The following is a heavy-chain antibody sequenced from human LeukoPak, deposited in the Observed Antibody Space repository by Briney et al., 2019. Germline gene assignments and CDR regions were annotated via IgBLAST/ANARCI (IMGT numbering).Heavy chain of an antibody. CDR1: GFTFSSYW. CDR2: IKQDGSEK. CDR3: AREGASESYYDYVWGSYRQNDAFDI. V-gene: IGHV3-7*01. Sequence: GGSLRLSCAASGFTFSSYWMSWVRQAPGKGLEWVANIKQDGSEKYYVDSVKGRFTISRDNAKNSLYLQMNSLRAEDTAVYYCAREGASESYYDYVWGSYRQNDAFDIWGQGTMVTVSS. D-gene: IGHD3-16*02. J-gene: IGHJ3*02.